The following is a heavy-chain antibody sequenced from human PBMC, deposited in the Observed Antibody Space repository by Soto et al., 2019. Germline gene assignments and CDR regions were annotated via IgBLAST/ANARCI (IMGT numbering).Heavy chain of an antibody. CDR2: ISSNGGST. CDR3: ARDTIVVVPAAISGSYYGMDV. Sequence: GGSLRLSCSASGFTFSSYAMHWVRQAPGKGLEYVSAISSNGGSTYYADSVKGRFTISRDNAKNSLYLQMNSLRAEDTAVYYCARDTIVVVPAAISGSYYGMDVWGQGTTVTVSS. CDR1: GFTFSSYA. V-gene: IGHV3-64*04. D-gene: IGHD2-2*02. J-gene: IGHJ6*02.